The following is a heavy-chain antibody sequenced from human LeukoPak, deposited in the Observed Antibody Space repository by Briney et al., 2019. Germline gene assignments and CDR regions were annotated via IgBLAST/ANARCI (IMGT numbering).Heavy chain of an antibody. CDR1: GGTFSSYA. V-gene: IGHV1-69*01. D-gene: IGHD1-26*01. CDR3: ARDQGFGGGYSPFDY. Sequence: PGSSVKVSCKASGGTFSSYAISWVRQAPGQGLEWMGGIIPIFGTANYAQKFQGRVTITADESTSTAYMELSSLRSEDTAVYYCARDQGFGGGYSPFDYWGQGTLVTVSS. CDR2: IIPIFGTA. J-gene: IGHJ4*02.